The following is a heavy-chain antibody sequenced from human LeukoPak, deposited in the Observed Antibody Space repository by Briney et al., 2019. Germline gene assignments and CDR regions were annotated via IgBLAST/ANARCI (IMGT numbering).Heavy chain of an antibody. CDR1: GGSISSSSYY. CDR3: ARHEGAAAADADYFDY. J-gene: IGHJ4*02. Sequence: SETLSLACTVSGGSISSSSYYWGWIRQPPGKGLEWIGSIYYSGSTYYNPSLKSRVTISVDTSKNQFSLKLSSVTAADTAVYYYARHEGAAAADADYFDYWGQGTLVTVSS. D-gene: IGHD6-13*01. V-gene: IGHV4-39*01. CDR2: IYYSGST.